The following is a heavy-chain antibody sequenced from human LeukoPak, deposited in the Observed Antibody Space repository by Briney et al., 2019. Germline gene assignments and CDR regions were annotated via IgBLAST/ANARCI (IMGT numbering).Heavy chain of an antibody. Sequence: GGSLRLSCAASGFTVSSNYMSWVRQAPGKGLEWVSVIYSGGSTYYADSVKGRFTISRDNSKNTLYLQMNSLRAEDTAVYYCARWSYGGNRATDAFDIWGQGTMVTVSS. CDR3: ARWSYGGNRATDAFDI. CDR1: GFTVSSNY. J-gene: IGHJ3*02. D-gene: IGHD4-23*01. CDR2: IYSGGST. V-gene: IGHV3-66*01.